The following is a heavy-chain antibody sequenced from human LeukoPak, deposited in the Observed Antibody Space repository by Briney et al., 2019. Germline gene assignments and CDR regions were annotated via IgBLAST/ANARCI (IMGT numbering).Heavy chain of an antibody. CDR2: ISSSSSYI. V-gene: IGHV3-21*01. D-gene: IGHD4-17*01. J-gene: IGHJ4*02. CDR1: GFTFSNYA. Sequence: GGSLRLSCAASGFTFSNYAMHWVRQAPGKGLEWVSSISSSSSYIYYADSVKGRFTISRDNAKNSLYLQMNSLRAEDTAVYYCAREHYGDYGFDYWGQGTLVTVSS. CDR3: AREHYGDYGFDY.